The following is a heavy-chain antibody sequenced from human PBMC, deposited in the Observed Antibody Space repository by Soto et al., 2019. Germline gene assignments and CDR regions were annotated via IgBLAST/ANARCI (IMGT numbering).Heavy chain of an antibody. CDR2: IRSKANSYAT. CDR3: AKGGSIAAAAYFQH. D-gene: IGHD6-13*01. CDR1: GFTFSGSA. J-gene: IGHJ1*01. Sequence: GGSLRLSCAASGFTFSGSAMHWVRQASGKGLEWVGRIRSKANSYATAYAASVKGRFTISRDDSKNTAYLQMNSLKTEDTAVYYCAKGGSIAAAAYFQHWGQGTLVT. V-gene: IGHV3-73*01.